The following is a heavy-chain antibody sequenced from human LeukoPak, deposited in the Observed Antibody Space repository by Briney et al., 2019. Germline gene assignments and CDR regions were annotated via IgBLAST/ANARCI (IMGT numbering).Heavy chain of an antibody. CDR1: GGTFTSYA. J-gene: IGHJ4*02. D-gene: IGHD6-6*01. Sequence: SVKVSCKASGGTFTSYAISWVRQAPGQGLEWMGGIIPIFGTANYAQKFQGRVTFTADESTSTAYMELSSLRAEVTAVYYCARDGTPEQLVTFDYWGQGTLVTVSS. V-gene: IGHV1-69*01. CDR2: IIPIFGTA. CDR3: ARDGTPEQLVTFDY.